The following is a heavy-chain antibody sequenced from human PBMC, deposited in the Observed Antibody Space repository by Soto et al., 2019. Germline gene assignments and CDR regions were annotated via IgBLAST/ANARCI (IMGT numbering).Heavy chain of an antibody. J-gene: IGHJ5*02. CDR3: TTGIKGT. D-gene: IGHD2-15*01. V-gene: IGHV3-15*01. CDR2: IKTKSDGETT. Sequence: QLVESGGGLVQPGGSLRLSCAASGFTFSKAWMSWVRQAPGKGLEWIGRIKTKSDGETTDYITPVKGRFTISRDDSKNTVDLQMNSLKTEDTAVYYCTTGIKGTWGQGHLVTVAS. CDR1: GFTFSKAW.